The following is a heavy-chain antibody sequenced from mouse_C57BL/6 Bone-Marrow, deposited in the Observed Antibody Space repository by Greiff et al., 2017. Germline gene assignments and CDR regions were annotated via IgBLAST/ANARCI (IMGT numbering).Heavy chain of an antibody. CDR2: IDPETGDT. CDR1: GFNIKDDY. Sequence: VQLQQSGAELVRPGASVKLSCTASGFNIKDDYMHWVKQRPEQGLEWIGWIDPETGDTEYASKFQGKATITADTSSNTAYLQLSSLTSEDSAVYYCAAATVVATPYYCDYWGQGTTLTVAS. J-gene: IGHJ2*01. CDR3: AAATVVATPYYCDY. V-gene: IGHV14-4*01. D-gene: IGHD1-1*01.